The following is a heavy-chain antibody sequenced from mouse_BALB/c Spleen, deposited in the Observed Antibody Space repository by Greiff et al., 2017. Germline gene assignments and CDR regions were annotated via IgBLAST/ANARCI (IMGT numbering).Heavy chain of an antibody. V-gene: IGHV2-9*02. D-gene: IGHD1-1*01. CDR2: IWAGGST. CDR3: AREGTTVVATKGYYFDY. Sequence: VMLVESGPGLVAPSQSLSITCTVSGFSLTSYGVHWVRQPPGKGLEWLGVIWAGGSTNYNSALMSRLSISKDNSKSQVFLKMNSLQTDDTAMYYCAREGTTVVATKGYYFDYWGQGTTLTVSS. CDR1: GFSLTSYG. J-gene: IGHJ2*01.